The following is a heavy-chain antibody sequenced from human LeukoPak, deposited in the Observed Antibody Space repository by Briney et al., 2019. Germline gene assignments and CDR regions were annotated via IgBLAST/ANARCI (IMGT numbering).Heavy chain of an antibody. J-gene: IGHJ5*02. CDR2: INWNGGST. Sequence: GGSLRLSCAASGFTFDDYGMSWVRQAPGKGLEWVSGINWNGGSTGYADSVKGRFTISRGNAKNSLYLQMNSLRAEDTALYYCARGGYCSSTSCSTYNWFDPWGQGTLVAVSS. V-gene: IGHV3-20*04. CDR1: GFTFDDYG. CDR3: ARGGYCSSTSCSTYNWFDP. D-gene: IGHD2-2*03.